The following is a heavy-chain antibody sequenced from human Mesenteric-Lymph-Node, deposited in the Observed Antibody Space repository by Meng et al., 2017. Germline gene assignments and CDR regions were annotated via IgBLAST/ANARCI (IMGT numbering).Heavy chain of an antibody. CDR2: ISGSGGST. Sequence: SLMISCAASGCTFSSYPMSWVRQAPGKGLEWVSAISGSGGSTYYADSVKGRFTISRDNYKNTLYLQMNSLRAEDTAVYYCAKDRPGDGDCSGGSCYSFGYFDLWGHGTLVTVSS. CDR3: AKDRPGDGDCSGGSCYSFGYFDL. J-gene: IGHJ2*01. D-gene: IGHD2-15*01. CDR1: GCTFSSYP. V-gene: IGHV3-23*01.